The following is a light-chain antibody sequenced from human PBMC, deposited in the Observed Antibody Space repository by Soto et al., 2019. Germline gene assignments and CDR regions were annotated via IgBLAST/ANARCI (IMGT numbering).Light chain of an antibody. CDR3: QQYGNSIPIT. V-gene: IGKV3-20*01. J-gene: IGKJ5*01. CDR1: QSVSTSF. CDR2: GAF. Sequence: EGVFTQATSPLSLSPGERATLSCRALQSVSTSFLAWYQQKPGQAPRLLIYGAFSRATGIPDRFSGSGSGTDFTLTISRLEPEDFAVYYCQQYGNSIPITFGQGTRLEIK.